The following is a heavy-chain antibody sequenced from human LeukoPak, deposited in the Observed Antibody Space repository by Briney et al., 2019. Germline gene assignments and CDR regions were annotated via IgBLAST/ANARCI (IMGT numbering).Heavy chain of an antibody. V-gene: IGHV3-23*01. Sequence: PGGPLRLSCAASGFTFSSYAMSWVRQAPGKGLEWVSAFSGSGGSTYYADSVKGRFTISRDNSKNTLYLQMNSLRAEDTAVYYCAKPPPQFLEWLLYFDSRGQGNLVTVSS. CDR2: FSGSGGST. CDR3: AKPPPQFLEWLLYFDS. CDR1: GFTFSSYA. J-gene: IGHJ4*02. D-gene: IGHD3-3*01.